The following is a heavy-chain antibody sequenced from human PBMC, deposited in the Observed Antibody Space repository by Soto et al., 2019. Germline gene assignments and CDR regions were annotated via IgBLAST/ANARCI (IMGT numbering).Heavy chain of an antibody. CDR1: GFTFNIYG. Sequence: GGSLRPSCAASGFTFNIYGMHWVRQAPDKWLEWVALISYDGSNQYYADSVKGRFTISRDNSKNTLFLQMNSLRADDTAVYYCAKDQASGQGSFDSWGQGTLVNVPS. CDR3: AKDQASGQGSFDS. CDR2: ISYDGSNQ. V-gene: IGHV3-30*18. J-gene: IGHJ4*02.